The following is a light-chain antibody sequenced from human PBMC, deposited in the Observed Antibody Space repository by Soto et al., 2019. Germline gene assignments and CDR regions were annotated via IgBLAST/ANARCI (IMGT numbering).Light chain of an antibody. V-gene: IGLV4-69*01. Sequence: QLVLTQSPSASASLGASGKLTCTLSSGHSNYAIAWHQQQPEKGPRFLMKLNSDGSHSKGDGIPDRFSGSSSGAERYLTISTLQSEDEADYYCQTWVTGIHIFGGGTKLTVL. CDR3: QTWVTGIHI. CDR1: SGHSNYA. CDR2: LNSDGSH. J-gene: IGLJ2*01.